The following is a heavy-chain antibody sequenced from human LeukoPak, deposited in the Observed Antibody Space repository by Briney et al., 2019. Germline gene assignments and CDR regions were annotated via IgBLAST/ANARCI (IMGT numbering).Heavy chain of an antibody. CDR1: GFTFSSYN. Sequence: GGSLRLSCAASGFTFSSYNMNWVRPAPGKGLEWVSSITSSSTYIYYADSVKGRFTISRDNAQNSLYLQMNSLRVEDTAVYYCARDPYSGSYGDYYYYYMDVWGKGTTVTISS. J-gene: IGHJ6*03. V-gene: IGHV3-21*01. CDR3: ARDPYSGSYGDYYYYYMDV. CDR2: ITSSSTYI. D-gene: IGHD1-26*01.